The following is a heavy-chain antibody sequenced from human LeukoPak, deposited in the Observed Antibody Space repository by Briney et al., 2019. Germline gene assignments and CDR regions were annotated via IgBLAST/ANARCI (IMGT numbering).Heavy chain of an antibody. V-gene: IGHV4-38-2*02. J-gene: IGHJ3*02. Sequence: SETLSLICTVSGRSISSGYYSGWIRQPPVKGLEWIGSIYHSGSTYYNPSLKSRVTISVDTSKNQFSLKLSSVTAADTAVYYCARDGILTGYDAFDIWGQGTMVTVSS. CDR3: ARDGILTGYDAFDI. D-gene: IGHD3-9*01. CDR2: IYHSGST. CDR1: GRSISSGYY.